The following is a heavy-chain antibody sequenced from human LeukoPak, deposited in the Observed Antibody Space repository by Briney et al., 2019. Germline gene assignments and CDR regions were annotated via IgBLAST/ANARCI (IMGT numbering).Heavy chain of an antibody. CDR2: ISDSGGST. CDR1: GFTFSNYV. Sequence: GSLRLSCAASGFTFSNYVMTWVRQAPGKGLEWVSAISDSGGSTYYVDSVKGRFTISRDNSKNTLYLQMNSLRAEDTAVYYCARDLSARYCSSTSCYPFDYWGQGTLVTVSS. CDR3: ARDLSARYCSSTSCYPFDY. V-gene: IGHV3-23*01. J-gene: IGHJ4*02. D-gene: IGHD2-2*01.